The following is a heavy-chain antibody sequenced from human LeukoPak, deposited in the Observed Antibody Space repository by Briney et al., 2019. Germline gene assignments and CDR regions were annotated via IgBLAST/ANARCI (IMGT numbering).Heavy chain of an antibody. CDR1: GYTLTELS. V-gene: IGHV1-24*01. Sequence: ASVKVSCKVSGYTLTELSMHRVRQAPGKGLEWMGGFDPEDGETIYAQKFQGRLTMTDDTSTDTAYMELSSLRSEDTAVYYCATDLSSSRNMDVWGKGTTVTVSS. CDR3: ATDLSSSRNMDV. D-gene: IGHD6-6*01. J-gene: IGHJ6*03. CDR2: FDPEDGET.